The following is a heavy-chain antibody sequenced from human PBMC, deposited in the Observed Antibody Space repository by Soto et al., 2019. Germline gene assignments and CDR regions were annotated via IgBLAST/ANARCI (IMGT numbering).Heavy chain of an antibody. V-gene: IGHV4-28*01. CDR2: IHYGGVT. D-gene: IGHD6-25*01. J-gene: IGHJ4*02. Sequence: QVQLQESGPGLVKPSDTLSLTCGVSAYSISSDKWWVWIRQTPGRGLEWIGYIHYGGVTYSNPSLESRLTMSVDTSENQFSPKLSSVTAVDTAVYYCATKDNAACYFDFWGQGTLVTVSS. CDR1: AYSISSDKW. CDR3: ATKDNAACYFDF.